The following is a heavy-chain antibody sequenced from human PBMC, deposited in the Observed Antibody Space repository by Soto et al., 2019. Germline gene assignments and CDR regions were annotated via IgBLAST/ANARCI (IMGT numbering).Heavy chain of an antibody. CDR1: GYSISSSNW. J-gene: IGHJ3*02. CDR2: IYYSGST. Sequence: RSLTCAVSGYSISSSNWWGWIRQPPGKGLEWIGYIYYSGSTYYNPSLKSRVTMSVDTSKNQFSLKLSSVTAVDTAVYYCARKPPGGAFDIWGQGTMVTVSS. D-gene: IGHD1-26*01. V-gene: IGHV4-28*01. CDR3: ARKPPGGAFDI.